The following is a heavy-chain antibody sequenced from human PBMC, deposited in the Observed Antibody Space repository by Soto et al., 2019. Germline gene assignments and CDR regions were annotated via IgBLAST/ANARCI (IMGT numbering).Heavy chain of an antibody. J-gene: IGHJ6*02. CDR3: ARDNILGILYGGMDV. CDR1: GGSISSGDYY. Sequence: SETLSLTCTVSGGSISSGDYYWSWIRQPPGKGLEWIGYIYYNGSTYYNPSLKSRVTISVDTSKNQFSLKLSSVTAADTAVYYCARDNILGILYGGMDVWGQGTTVTVSS. D-gene: IGHD3-3*01. V-gene: IGHV4-30-4*01. CDR2: IYYNGST.